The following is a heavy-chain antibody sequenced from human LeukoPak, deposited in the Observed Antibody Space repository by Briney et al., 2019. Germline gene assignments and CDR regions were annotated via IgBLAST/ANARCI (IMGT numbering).Heavy chain of an antibody. CDR1: GGSISSSSYY. CDR2: IYYSGST. V-gene: IGHV4-39*01. J-gene: IGHJ4*02. D-gene: IGHD3-10*01. CDR3: ASSPPNVLLWFGEV. Sequence: PSETLSLTCTVSGGSISSSSYYWGWIRQPPGKGLEWIGSIYYSGSTYYNPSLKSRVTISVDTSKNQFSLKLSSVTAADTAVYYCASSPPNVLLWFGEVWGQGTLVTVSS.